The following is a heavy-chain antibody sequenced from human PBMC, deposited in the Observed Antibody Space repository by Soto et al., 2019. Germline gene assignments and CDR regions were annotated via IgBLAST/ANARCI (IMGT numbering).Heavy chain of an antibody. Sequence: PSETLSLTCTVSGGSISSYYWSWIRQPPGKGLEWIGYIYYSGSTNYNPSLKSRVTISVDTSKSQFSLKLSSVTAADTAVYYCARDALGSSSWYNWFDPWGQGTLVTVSS. CDR2: IYYSGST. J-gene: IGHJ5*02. V-gene: IGHV4-59*01. CDR3: ARDALGSSSWYNWFDP. CDR1: GGSISSYY. D-gene: IGHD6-13*01.